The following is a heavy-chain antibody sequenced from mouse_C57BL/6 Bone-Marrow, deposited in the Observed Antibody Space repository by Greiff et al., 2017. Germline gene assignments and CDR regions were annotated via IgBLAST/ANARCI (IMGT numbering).Heavy chain of an antibody. J-gene: IGHJ4*01. CDR1: GFTFSDFY. Sequence: VKLVESGGGLVQSGRSLRLSCATSGFTFSDFYMEWVRQAPGKGLEWIAASRNKANDYTTEYSASVKGRFIVSRDTSQSILYLQMNALRAEDTASYYCARDYYYGSSYDAMDYWGQGTSVTVSS. CDR3: ARDYYYGSSYDAMDY. CDR2: SRNKANDYTT. V-gene: IGHV7-1*01. D-gene: IGHD1-1*01.